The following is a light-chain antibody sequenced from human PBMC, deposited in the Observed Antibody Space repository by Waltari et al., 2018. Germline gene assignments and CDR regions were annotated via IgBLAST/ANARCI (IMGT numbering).Light chain of an antibody. CDR2: DAS. V-gene: IGKV3-11*01. CDR1: QSVGTY. J-gene: IGKJ4*01. Sequence: EIVLTQSPDILSFSPGERATLSCRARQSVGTYLAWYQQRPGQSPRLLIYDASYRATVIPAMFSGSGSETDFTLTIISLQPEDFAVYYCQQRRNWPLTFGGGTRVQI. CDR3: QQRRNWPLT.